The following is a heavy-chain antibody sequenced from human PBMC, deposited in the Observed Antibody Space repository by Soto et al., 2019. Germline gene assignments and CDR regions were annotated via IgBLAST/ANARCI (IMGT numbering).Heavy chain of an antibody. V-gene: IGHV3-33*01. CDR1: GFTFSSYC. D-gene: IGHD5-12*01. Sequence: GGSLRLSCAASGFTFSSYCMHWVRQAPGKGLEWVAVIWYDGSNKYYADSVKGRFTISRDNSKNTLYLQMNSLRAEDTAVYYCARGGYDAGGAFDIWGQGTMVTVSS. CDR2: IWYDGSNK. CDR3: ARGGYDAGGAFDI. J-gene: IGHJ3*02.